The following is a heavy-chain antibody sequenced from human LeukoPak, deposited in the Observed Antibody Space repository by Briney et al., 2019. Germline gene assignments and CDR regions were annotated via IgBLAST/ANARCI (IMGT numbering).Heavy chain of an antibody. V-gene: IGHV1-2*02. CDR2: INPNSGGT. CDR3: AREAVAELGFDP. Sequence: ASVKVSCKASGYTFTGYYMHWVRQAPGQGLEWMGWINPNSGGTNYAQKFQGRVTMTRDTSISTAYMELSRLRSDDTAVCYCAREAVAELGFDPWGQGTLVTVSS. J-gene: IGHJ5*02. D-gene: IGHD6-19*01. CDR1: GYTFTGYY.